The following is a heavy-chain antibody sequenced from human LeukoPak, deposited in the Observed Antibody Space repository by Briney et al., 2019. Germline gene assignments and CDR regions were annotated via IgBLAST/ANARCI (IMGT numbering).Heavy chain of an antibody. CDR1: GYSISSGYY. CDR3: AREGATWSRDGYNRDAFDI. CDR2: IYHSGST. J-gene: IGHJ3*02. V-gene: IGHV4-38-2*02. Sequence: SETLSLTCAVSGYSISSGYYWGWIRQPPGKGLEWIGSIYHSGSTYYNPSLKSRVTISVDTSKNQFSLKLSSVTAADTAVYYCAREGATWSRDGYNRDAFDIWSQGTMVTVSS. D-gene: IGHD5-24*01.